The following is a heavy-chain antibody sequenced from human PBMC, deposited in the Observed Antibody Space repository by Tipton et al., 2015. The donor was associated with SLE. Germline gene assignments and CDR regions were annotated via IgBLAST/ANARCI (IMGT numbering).Heavy chain of an antibody. CDR2: VYYSGST. D-gene: IGHD3-10*01. V-gene: IGHV4-59*08. J-gene: IGHJ4*02. Sequence: TLSLTCTVSGGSISSYYWSWIRQPPGKGLEWIGYVYYSGSTNYNPSLKSRVTISVDTSKNQFSLNLSSVTAADTAVYFCARATYGWDYFDYWGQGTLITVSS. CDR1: GGSISSYY. CDR3: ARATYGWDYFDY.